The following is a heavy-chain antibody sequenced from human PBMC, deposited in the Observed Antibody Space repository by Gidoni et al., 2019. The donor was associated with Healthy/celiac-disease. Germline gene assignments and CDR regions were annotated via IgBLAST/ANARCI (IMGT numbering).Heavy chain of an antibody. Sequence: QVQLQESGPGLVQPSQTLSLTCTVSGVSISSGGYYWSWIRQHPGKGLEWIGYIYYSGRTYDNPSLKSRVTISVDTSKNQFALKRSSVTAADTAVYDGARAGTGYSYAPDAFDIWGQGTMVTVSS. CDR1: GVSISSGGYY. CDR2: IYYSGRT. V-gene: IGHV4-31*03. J-gene: IGHJ3*02. D-gene: IGHD5-18*01. CDR3: ARAGTGYSYAPDAFDI.